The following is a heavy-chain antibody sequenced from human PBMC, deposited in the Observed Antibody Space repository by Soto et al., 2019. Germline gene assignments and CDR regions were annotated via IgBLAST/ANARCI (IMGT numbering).Heavy chain of an antibody. CDR2: MNPNSGNT. J-gene: IGHJ6*03. V-gene: IGHV1-8*01. CDR3: AREGYCSSTSCYSGDYYYYMDV. CDR1: GYTFTSYD. Sequence: ASVKVSCKASGYTFTSYDINWVRQATGQGLEWMGWMNPNSGNTGYAQKFQGRVTMTRNTSISTAYMELSSLRSEDTAVYYCAREGYCSSTSCYSGDYYYYMDVWGKGTTVTVSS. D-gene: IGHD2-2*01.